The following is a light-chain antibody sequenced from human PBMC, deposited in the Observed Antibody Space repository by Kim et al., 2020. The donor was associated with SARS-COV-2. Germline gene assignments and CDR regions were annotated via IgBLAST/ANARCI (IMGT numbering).Light chain of an antibody. CDR1: SLRSYY. CDR2: GKN. Sequence: SSELTQDPAVSVALGQTVRITCQGGSLRSYYASWYQQKPGQAPVLVIYGKNNRPSGIPDRFSGSSSGNTASLTITGAQAEDEADYYCNSRDSSGNFVVFG. J-gene: IGLJ2*01. CDR3: NSRDSSGNFVV. V-gene: IGLV3-19*01.